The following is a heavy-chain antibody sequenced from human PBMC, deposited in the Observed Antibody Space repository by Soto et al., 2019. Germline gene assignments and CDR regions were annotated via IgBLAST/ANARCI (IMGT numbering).Heavy chain of an antibody. D-gene: IGHD6-13*01. CDR2: IGGNTESGTT. V-gene: IGHV3-15*04. Sequence: DVLLVESGGGLVEPGGSLRLSCAASGFTFSKAFLSWVRQAPGKGLEWVGQIGGNTESGTTKYPAPVRGRFTISRDDEKNKIYLQMNILRSENTVVYYCAFRGGYSNRHQWFEPWGQGNAVIVSS. CDR1: GFTFSKAF. J-gene: IGHJ5*02. CDR3: AFRGGYSNRHQWFEP.